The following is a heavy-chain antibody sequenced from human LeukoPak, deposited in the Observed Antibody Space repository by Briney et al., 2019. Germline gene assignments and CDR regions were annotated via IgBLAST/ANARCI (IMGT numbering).Heavy chain of an antibody. CDR2: INPNSKTI. D-gene: IGHD4-11*01. CDR1: GFTFSDFS. J-gene: IGHJ4*02. CDR3: AKDRHSTVTPSWDY. Sequence: GGSLRLSCAASGFTFSDFSMNWVRQAPGKGLEDIAYINPNSKTISYADSVKGRFTISRDNSKNTLYLQMNSLRAEDTAVYYCAKDRHSTVTPSWDYWGQGTLVTVSS. V-gene: IGHV3-48*01.